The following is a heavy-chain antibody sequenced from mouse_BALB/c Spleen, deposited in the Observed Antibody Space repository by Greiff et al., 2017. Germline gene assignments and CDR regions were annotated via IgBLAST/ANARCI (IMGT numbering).Heavy chain of an antibody. CDR2: IRNKANGYTT. V-gene: IGHV7-3*02. CDR3: ARGSRGMDY. J-gene: IGHJ4*01. CDR1: GFTFTDYY. Sequence: EVKVVESGGGLVQPGGSLRLSCATSGFTFTDYYMSWVRQPPGKALEWLGFIRNKANGYTTEYSASVKGRFTISRDNSQSILYLQMNTLRAEDSATYYCARGSRGMDYWGQGTSVTVSS.